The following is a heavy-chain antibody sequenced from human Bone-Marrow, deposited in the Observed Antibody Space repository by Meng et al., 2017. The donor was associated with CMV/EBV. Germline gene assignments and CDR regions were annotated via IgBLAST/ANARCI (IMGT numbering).Heavy chain of an antibody. J-gene: IGHJ6*02. CDR3: ARGGFGDCSSTSCFFYYYYYGMDV. Sequence: GSLRLSCTVSGGSISSSSYYWGWIRQPPGKGLEWTGSIYYSGSTYYNPSLKSRVTISVDTSKNQFSLKLSSVTAADTAVYYCARGGFGDCSSTSCFFYYYYYGMDVWGQGTTVTVSS. D-gene: IGHD2-2*01. CDR1: GGSISSSSYY. V-gene: IGHV4-39*07. CDR2: IYYSGST.